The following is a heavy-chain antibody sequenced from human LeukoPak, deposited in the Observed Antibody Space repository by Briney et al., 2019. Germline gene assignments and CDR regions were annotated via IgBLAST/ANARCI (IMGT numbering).Heavy chain of an antibody. Sequence: GRSLRLSRAASGFTFSSYAMHWVRQAPGKGLEWVAVISYDGSNKYYADSVKGRFTISRDNSKNTLYLQMNSLRAEDTAVYYCAREAMSSSGYYGPLDYWGQGTLVTVSS. J-gene: IGHJ4*02. CDR2: ISYDGSNK. D-gene: IGHD3-22*01. V-gene: IGHV3-30-3*01. CDR1: GFTFSSYA. CDR3: AREAMSSSGYYGPLDY.